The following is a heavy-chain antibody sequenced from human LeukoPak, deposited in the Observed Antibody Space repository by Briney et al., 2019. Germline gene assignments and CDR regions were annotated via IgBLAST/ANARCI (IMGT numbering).Heavy chain of an antibody. CDR2: IYYSEST. J-gene: IGHJ4*02. CDR1: GRSISSSSYY. D-gene: IGHD6-13*01. CDR3: ATPSSSWYRADYFDY. V-gene: IGHV4-39*01. Sequence: SETLSLTCTVSGRSISSSSYYWGWIRQPPGKGLEGIGSIYYSESTYYNPSPKSRVTISVHTSQHQFSLKLSPVTAADTAVYCCATPSSSWYRADYFDYWGQGTLVTVSS.